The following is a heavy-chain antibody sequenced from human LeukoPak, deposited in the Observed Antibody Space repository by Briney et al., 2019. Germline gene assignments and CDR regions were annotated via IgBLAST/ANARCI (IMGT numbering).Heavy chain of an antibody. J-gene: IGHJ4*02. D-gene: IGHD6-13*01. CDR1: GFSVSSNH. CDR2: IYSGGSA. V-gene: IGHV3-53*01. Sequence: GGSLRLSRAASGFSVSSNHMSXVRQAPGKGLEXVSVIYSGGSAYYADSVKGRFTISRDNSKNTLYLQVNSLRAEDTAVYYCARDRGSSWTYSFDYWGQGTLVTVSS. CDR3: ARDRGSSWTYSFDY.